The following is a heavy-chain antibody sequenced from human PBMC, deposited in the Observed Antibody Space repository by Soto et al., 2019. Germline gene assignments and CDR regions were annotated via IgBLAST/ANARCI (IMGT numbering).Heavy chain of an antibody. V-gene: IGHV1-58*02. CDR2: IVVGSGNT. CDR3: AAAPIVVVTAADYFDY. Sequence: SVKVSCKASGFTFTSSAMQWVRQARGQRLEWIGWIVVGSGNTNYAQKFQERVTITRDMSTSTAYMELSSLRSEDTAVYYCAAAPIVVVTAADYFDYWGQGTLVTVSS. D-gene: IGHD2-2*01. J-gene: IGHJ4*02. CDR1: GFTFTSSA.